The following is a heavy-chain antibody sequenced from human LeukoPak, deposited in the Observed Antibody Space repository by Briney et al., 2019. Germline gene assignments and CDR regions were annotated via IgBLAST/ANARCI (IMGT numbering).Heavy chain of an antibody. V-gene: IGHV4-61*03. CDR3: ARDSHGDYLGWFDP. D-gene: IGHD4-17*01. CDR1: GDSMSSGTDA. CDR2: IYSSGNT. J-gene: IGHJ5*02. Sequence: SETLSLTCNVPGDSMSSGTDAWSWVRQTPGKGLEWIAYIYSSGNTFYNPSLKTRLTVSIDTSKKYFSLRLTSVTAADTAVYYCARDSHGDYLGWFDPWGQGTLVTVSS.